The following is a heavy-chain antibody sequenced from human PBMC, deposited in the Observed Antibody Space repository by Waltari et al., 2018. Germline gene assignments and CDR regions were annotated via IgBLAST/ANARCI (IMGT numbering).Heavy chain of an antibody. V-gene: IGHV1-69-2*01. CDR2: GEPQHGTT. J-gene: IGHJ6*02. CDR3: ATGSSSSFGMDV. CDR1: GYTFTDYY. Sequence: EVQLVQSGAEVKKPGATVKISCKVSGYTFTDYYMHWVQQAPGKGLEGVGLGEPQHGTTKYAEKFQGKGTITAYTSTATAYMELSSLRSEDTAVYYCATGSSSSFGMDVWGQGTTVTVSS. D-gene: IGHD6-13*01.